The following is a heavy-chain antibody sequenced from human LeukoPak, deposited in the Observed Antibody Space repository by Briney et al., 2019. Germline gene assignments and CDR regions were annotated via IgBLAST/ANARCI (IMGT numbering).Heavy chain of an antibody. CDR3: ARRKDYNFFFDY. CDR1: GGSISTHF. D-gene: IGHD1-1*01. Sequence: SETLSLTCTVSGGSISTHFWSWIRQPPGKGLEWIGYIYYSGTTNYNPSLKSRVTISVDTSKNQLSLTLSSVTAADTAIYFCARRKDYNFFFDYWGQGTLVTASS. CDR2: IYYSGTT. J-gene: IGHJ4*02. V-gene: IGHV4-59*08.